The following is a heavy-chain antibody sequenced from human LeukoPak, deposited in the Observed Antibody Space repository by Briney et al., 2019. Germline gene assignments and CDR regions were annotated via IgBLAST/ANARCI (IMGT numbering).Heavy chain of an antibody. D-gene: IGHD1-7*01. CDR3: ARVTGTSNSYFDY. J-gene: IGHJ4*02. CDR1: GDSISTNHW. CDR2: VYHSGST. Sequence: PSETLSLTCAVSGDSISTNHWWSWVRQPPGKGLEWIGEVYHSGSTNYNPSLESRVTISVDKSKNLFSLKLSSVTAADTAVYYCARVTGTSNSYFDYWGQGTLVTVSS. V-gene: IGHV4-4*02.